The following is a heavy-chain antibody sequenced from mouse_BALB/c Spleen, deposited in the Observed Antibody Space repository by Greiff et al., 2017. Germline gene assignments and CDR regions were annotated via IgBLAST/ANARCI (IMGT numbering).Heavy chain of an antibody. CDR2: ISSGGSYT. J-gene: IGHJ4*01. V-gene: IGHV5-9-3*01. Sequence: EVQVVESGGGLVKPGGSLKLSCAASGFTFSSYAMSWVRQTPEKRLEWVATISSGGSYTYYPDSVKGRFTISRDNAKNTLYLQMSSLRSEDTAMYYCATEEGAMDYWGQGTSVTVSS. CDR3: ATEEGAMDY. CDR1: GFTFSSYA.